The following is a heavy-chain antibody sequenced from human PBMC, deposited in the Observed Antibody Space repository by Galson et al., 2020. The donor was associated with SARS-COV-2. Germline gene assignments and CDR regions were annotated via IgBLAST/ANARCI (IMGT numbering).Heavy chain of an antibody. Sequence: GESLKIYCAASGFTFSGYSMHWVRQAPGKGPEWVAVISYDGSNKYYADSVKGRFTISRDNSKHTLYLQMSSLRAEDTAVYYCAKAFSGYYSDNFDYWGQGTLVTVSS. CDR1: GFTFSGYS. J-gene: IGHJ4*02. V-gene: IGHV3-30*15. CDR3: AKAFSGYYSDNFDY. D-gene: IGHD3-22*01. CDR2: ISYDGSNK.